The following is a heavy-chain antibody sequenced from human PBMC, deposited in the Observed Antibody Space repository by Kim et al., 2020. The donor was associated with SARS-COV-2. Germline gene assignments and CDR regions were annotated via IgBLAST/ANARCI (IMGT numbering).Heavy chain of an antibody. Sequence: GGSLRLSCTASGFTFGDYAMSWFRQAPGKGLEWVGFIRSKAYGGTTEYAASVKGRFTISRDDSKSIAYLQMNSLKTEDTAVYYCTTSHIVVVPAAIDYWGQGTLVTVSS. CDR1: GFTFGDYA. CDR3: TTSHIVVVPAAIDY. D-gene: IGHD2-2*01. J-gene: IGHJ4*02. V-gene: IGHV3-49*03. CDR2: IRSKAYGGTT.